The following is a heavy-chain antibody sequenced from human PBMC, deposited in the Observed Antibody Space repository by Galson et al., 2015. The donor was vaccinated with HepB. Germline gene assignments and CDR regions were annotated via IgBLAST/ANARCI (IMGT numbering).Heavy chain of an antibody. V-gene: IGHV3-23*01. Sequence: SLRLSCAASRFTFPSYAMTWVRQAPGKGLEWVSAISASGGSSYYADSVTGRFTISRDNSKNTLYLQMNSLRAEDTAVYYCAKATGASGSGWAAPDYWGQGTLVTVSS. D-gene: IGHD3-10*01. CDR3: AKATGASGSGWAAPDY. J-gene: IGHJ4*02. CDR2: ISASGGSS. CDR1: RFTFPSYA.